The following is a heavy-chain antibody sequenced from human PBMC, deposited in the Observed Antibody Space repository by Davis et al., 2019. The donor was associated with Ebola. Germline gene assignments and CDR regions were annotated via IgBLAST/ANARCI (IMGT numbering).Heavy chain of an antibody. CDR3: ARVQDSLAGAFFDY. D-gene: IGHD2-15*01. Sequence: GGSLRLSCAASGFTFSDYYMSWIRQAPGKGLEWVSYISSSGSTIYYPDSVKGRFTISRDNAKNSLYLQMNSLRAEDTAVYYCARVQDSLAGAFFDYWGQGTLVTVSS. V-gene: IGHV3-11*01. CDR2: ISSSGSTI. J-gene: IGHJ4*02. CDR1: GFTFSDYY.